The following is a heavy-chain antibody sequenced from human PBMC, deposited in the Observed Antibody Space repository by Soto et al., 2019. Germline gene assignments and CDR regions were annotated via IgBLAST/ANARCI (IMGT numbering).Heavy chain of an antibody. J-gene: IGHJ6*03. CDR1: GGTFSSYT. Sequence: VKVSCKASGGTFSSYTISWVRQAPGQGLEWLGRIIPILGIANYAQKFQGRVTITADKSTSTAYMELSSLRSEDTAVYYCARGDVEYSGRSYYYYYYMDVWGKGTTVTVSS. D-gene: IGHD5-12*01. CDR2: IIPILGIA. CDR3: ARGDVEYSGRSYYYYYYMDV. V-gene: IGHV1-69*02.